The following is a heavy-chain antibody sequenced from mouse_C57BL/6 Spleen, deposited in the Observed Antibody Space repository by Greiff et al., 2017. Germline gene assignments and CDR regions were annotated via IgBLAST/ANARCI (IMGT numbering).Heavy chain of an antibody. CDR3: ARVPHSYGSSYVPFDY. CDR1: GFSLSTFGMG. J-gene: IGHJ2*01. Sequence: QVTLKESGPGILQPSPTLSLSCSSSGFSLSTFGMGVGWIRPPSGQGLEWLAHNWWGDDKYYNQDLKSRLTISKNTSKTHVFLKIAHVDTTDTATYDYARVPHSYGSSYVPFDYWGQGTTLTVSS. CDR2: NWWGDDK. D-gene: IGHD1-1*01. V-gene: IGHV8-8*01.